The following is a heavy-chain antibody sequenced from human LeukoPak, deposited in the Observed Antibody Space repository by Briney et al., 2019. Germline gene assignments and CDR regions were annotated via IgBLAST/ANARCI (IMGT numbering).Heavy chain of an antibody. CDR1: GGSISSGSYY. J-gene: IGHJ4*02. Sequence: SQTLSLTCTVSGGSISSGSYYWSWIRQPAGKGLEWIGRIYTSGSTNYNPSLKSRVTISVDTSKNQFSLKLSSVTAADTAVYYCAADLNLGNRGRLAATLFDYWGQGTLVTVSS. D-gene: IGHD2-15*01. CDR2: IYTSGST. V-gene: IGHV4-61*02. CDR3: AADLNLGNRGRLAATLFDY.